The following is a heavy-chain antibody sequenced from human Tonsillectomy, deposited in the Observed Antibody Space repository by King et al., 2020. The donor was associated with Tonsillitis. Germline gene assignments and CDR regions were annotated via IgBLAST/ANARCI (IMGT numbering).Heavy chain of an antibody. CDR1: GFTFSSYG. J-gene: IGHJ5*02. D-gene: IGHD6-13*01. V-gene: IGHV3-30*02. Sequence: QLVQSGGGVVQPGGSLRLSCAASGFTFSSYGMHWVRQAPGKGLEWVTFIRYDGSNKYYADSVKGRVTISRDNSKNTLYLQMNSLRAEDTAVYYCAKDSGIAAAGDSWFDPWGQGTLVTVSS. CDR2: IRYDGSNK. CDR3: AKDSGIAAAGDSWFDP.